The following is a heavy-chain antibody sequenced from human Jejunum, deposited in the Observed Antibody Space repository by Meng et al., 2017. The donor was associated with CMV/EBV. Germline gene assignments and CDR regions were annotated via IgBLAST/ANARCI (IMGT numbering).Heavy chain of an antibody. CDR3: GMERVN. D-gene: IGHD1-1*01. J-gene: IGHJ4*02. Sequence: QVQLQQWGAGLLNSSETLSPTCAVYGGSLSPYYWTWLRQIPGKGLEWIGEISHGGITNYNPSLKSRVTLLIDTSKNQFSLKLSSVTAADTAVYYCGMERVNWGQGILVTVSS. V-gene: IGHV4-34*01. CDR1: GGSLSPYY. CDR2: ISHGGIT.